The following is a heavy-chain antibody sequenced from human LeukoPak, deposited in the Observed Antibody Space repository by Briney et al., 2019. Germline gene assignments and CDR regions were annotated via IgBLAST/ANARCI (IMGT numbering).Heavy chain of an antibody. CDR2: IYPDDSDI. Sequence: GESLKISCKGSGYSFPTYWIGWVRQMPGKGLELMGIIYPDDSDIRYSPSFQGQVTISADKSINTAYLQWSSLKASDTAMYYCARQEYCSGGSCYTWFDSWGQGTLVTVSS. CDR1: GYSFPTYW. CDR3: ARQEYCSGGSCYTWFDS. D-gene: IGHD2-15*01. J-gene: IGHJ5*01. V-gene: IGHV5-51*01.